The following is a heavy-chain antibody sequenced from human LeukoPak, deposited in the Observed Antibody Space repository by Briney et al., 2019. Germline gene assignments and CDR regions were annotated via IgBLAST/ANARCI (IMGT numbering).Heavy chain of an antibody. CDR2: IRRKGYGGTT. J-gene: IGHJ6*04. V-gene: IGHV3-49*04. CDR1: GFTFGDYS. D-gene: IGHD3-3*01. CDR3: TRDHDFWSGPLDV. Sequence: GGSLRLSCTASGFTFGDYSLSWVRQAPEKGLEWVGFIRRKGYGGTTEYAPSVKGRFIISRDDSESTAYLQMNSLKTEDTAVYYCTRDHDFWSGPLDVWGKGTTVTVSS.